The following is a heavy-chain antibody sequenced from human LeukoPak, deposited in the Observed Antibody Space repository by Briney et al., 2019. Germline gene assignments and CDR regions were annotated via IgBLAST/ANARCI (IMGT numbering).Heavy chain of an antibody. CDR1: GFIFSGSS. J-gene: IGHJ4*02. Sequence: GGSLRLSCAASGFIFSGSSMHWVRQAPGKGLEWVCFIRFDATNKYYADSVKGRFTISRDNSNNTLYLQLNNVRTEDTATYFCAKEQYPGYFDFWGQGTLVIVSS. CDR3: AKEQYPGYFDF. D-gene: IGHD1-14*01. V-gene: IGHV3-30*02. CDR2: IRFDATNK.